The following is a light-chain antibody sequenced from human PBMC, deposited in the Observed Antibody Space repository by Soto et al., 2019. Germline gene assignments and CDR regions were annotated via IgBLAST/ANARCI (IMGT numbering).Light chain of an antibody. CDR3: QQYYSAPYT. CDR1: QSVLFSSNNKNQ. CDR2: WTS. Sequence: DIVMTQSPDSLAVSLGERATINCKSSQSVLFSSNNKNQLAWYQQKPGQPPKLLIYWTSTRESGVPHRFSGSGSGTDFTLTISSLQAEDVAVYYCQQYYSAPYTFGQETKLEIK. J-gene: IGKJ2*01. V-gene: IGKV4-1*01.